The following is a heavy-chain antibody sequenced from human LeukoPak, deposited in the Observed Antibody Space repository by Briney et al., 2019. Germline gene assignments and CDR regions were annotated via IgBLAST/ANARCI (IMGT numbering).Heavy chain of an antibody. D-gene: IGHD2-15*01. CDR2: IIPIFGTA. Sequence: GASVKVSCKASGGTFSSYAISWVRQAPGQGLEWMGGIIPIFGTANYAQKFQGRVTITADESTSTAYMELSSLRSEDTAVYYCASVYRSGGSCYSRPLSYYYYGMDVWGQGTTVTVSS. J-gene: IGHJ6*02. CDR3: ASVYRSGGSCYSRPLSYYYYGMDV. CDR1: GGTFSSYA. V-gene: IGHV1-69*13.